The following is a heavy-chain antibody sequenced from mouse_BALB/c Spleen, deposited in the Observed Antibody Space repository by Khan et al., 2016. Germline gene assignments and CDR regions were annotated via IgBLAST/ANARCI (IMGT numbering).Heavy chain of an antibody. CDR3: DSYGSSFAWFVY. CDR2: IDPEEGDA. V-gene: IGHV14-4*02. D-gene: IGHD1-3*01. CDR1: GFNIKDYY. J-gene: IGHJ3*01. Sequence: VQLQQSGAELVRSGASVKLSCTASGFNIKDYYIHWVKQRPEQGLEWIGWIDPEEGDAEYAPKFQGKAIMTADTSSNTAYLQYSSLTSDDTAVYYCDSYGSSFAWFVYWDRRTLVTVSA.